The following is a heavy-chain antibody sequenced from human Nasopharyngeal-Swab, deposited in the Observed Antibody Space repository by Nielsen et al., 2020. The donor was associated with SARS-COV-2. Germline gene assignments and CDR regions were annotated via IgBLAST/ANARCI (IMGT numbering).Heavy chain of an antibody. D-gene: IGHD6-19*01. V-gene: IGHV3-33*01. Sequence: EGSLRLSCAASGFTFSSYGMHWVRQAPGKGLEWVAVIWYDGSNKYYADSVKGRFTISRDNSKNTLYLQMNSLRVEDTAVYYCARDAYSSGWYGGWFDPWGQGTLVTVSS. J-gene: IGHJ5*02. CDR2: IWYDGSNK. CDR1: GFTFSSYG. CDR3: ARDAYSSGWYGGWFDP.